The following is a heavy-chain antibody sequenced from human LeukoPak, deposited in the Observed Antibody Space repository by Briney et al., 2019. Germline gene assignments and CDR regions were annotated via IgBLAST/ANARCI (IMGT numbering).Heavy chain of an antibody. V-gene: IGHV3-21*01. J-gene: IGHJ5*02. CDR3: APYNQLDNYHFWSGGPNWFDP. CDR1: GFTFSSYS. CDR2: ISSSSSYI. D-gene: IGHD3-3*01. Sequence: GGSLRLSCAASGFTFSSYSMNWVRQAPGKGLEWVSSISSSSSYIYYADSVKGRFTISRDNAKNSLYLQMNSLRAEDTAVYHCAPYNQLDNYHFWSGGPNWFDPWGQGTLVPVSS.